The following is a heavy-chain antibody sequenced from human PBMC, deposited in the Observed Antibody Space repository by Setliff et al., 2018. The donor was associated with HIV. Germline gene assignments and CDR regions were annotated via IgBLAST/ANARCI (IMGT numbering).Heavy chain of an antibody. Sequence: GESLKISCAVSGLTFTNYAMHWVRQAPGKGLESVSFISYDGGSKYYVDSVKGRFTISRDNSKNTLYLQMNSLRVEDTAIYYCARAWAMQQLVPAYWGQGTLVTVSS. CDR1: GLTFTNYA. D-gene: IGHD6-6*01. V-gene: IGHV3-30*12. CDR2: ISYDGGSK. J-gene: IGHJ4*02. CDR3: ARAWAMQQLVPAY.